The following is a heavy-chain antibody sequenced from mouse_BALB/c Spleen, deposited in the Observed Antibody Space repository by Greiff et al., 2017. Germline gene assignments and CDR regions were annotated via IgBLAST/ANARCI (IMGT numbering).Heavy chain of an antibody. D-gene: IGHD1-2*01. CDR3: ASPFITTATWFAY. Sequence: EVKLQESGPGLVKPSQSLSLTCTVTGYSITSDYAWNWIQQFPGNKLEWMGYISYSGSTSYNPSLKSRISITRDTSKNQFFLQLNSVTTEDTATYYCASPFITTATWFAYWGQGTLVTVSA. J-gene: IGHJ3*01. CDR2: ISYSGST. CDR1: GYSITSDYA. V-gene: IGHV3-2*02.